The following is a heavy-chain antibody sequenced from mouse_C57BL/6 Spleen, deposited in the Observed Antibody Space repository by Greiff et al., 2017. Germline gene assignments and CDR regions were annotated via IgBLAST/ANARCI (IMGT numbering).Heavy chain of an antibody. Sequence: QVQLQQSGAELARPGASVKMSCKASGYTFTSYTMHWVKQRPGQGLEWIGYINPSSGYTKYNQKFKDKATLTADKSSSTAYMQLSSLTSEDSAVYYCAIIYDGYYGGFAYWGQGTLVTVSA. V-gene: IGHV1-4*01. J-gene: IGHJ3*01. CDR2: INPSSGYT. CDR1: GYTFTSYT. CDR3: AIIYDGYYGGFAY. D-gene: IGHD2-3*01.